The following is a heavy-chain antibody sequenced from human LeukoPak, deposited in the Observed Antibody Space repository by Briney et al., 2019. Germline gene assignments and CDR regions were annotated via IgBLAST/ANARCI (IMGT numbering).Heavy chain of an antibody. D-gene: IGHD1-1*01. CDR1: GFTFSSYG. CDR2: IWYDGSNK. CDR3: AKDSWNDDAFDI. V-gene: IGHV3-33*06. Sequence: GGSLRLSCAASGFTFSSYGMHWVRQAPGKGLEWVAVIWYDGSNKYYADSVKGRFTISRDNSKNTPYLQMNSLRAEDTAVYYCAKDSWNDDAFDIWGQGTMVTVSS. J-gene: IGHJ3*02.